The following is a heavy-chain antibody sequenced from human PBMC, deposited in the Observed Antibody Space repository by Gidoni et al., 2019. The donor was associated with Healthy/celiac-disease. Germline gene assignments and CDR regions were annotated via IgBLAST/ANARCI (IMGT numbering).Heavy chain of an antibody. CDR3: ARGYYYDSSGSVDY. J-gene: IGHJ4*02. D-gene: IGHD3-22*01. CDR2: ISYDGSNK. CDR1: GFTFSSYA. V-gene: IGHV3-30-3*01. Sequence: QVQLVQSGGGVVQPGRSRRRSCAAAGFTFSSYAMHWVRQAQGKGLEWVAVISYDGSNKYYADSVKGRFTISRDNSKNTLYLQMNSLRAEDTAVYYCARGYYYDSSGSVDYWGQGTLVTVSS.